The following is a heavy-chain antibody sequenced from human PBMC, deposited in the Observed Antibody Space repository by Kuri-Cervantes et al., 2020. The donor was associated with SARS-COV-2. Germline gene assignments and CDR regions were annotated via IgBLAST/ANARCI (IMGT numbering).Heavy chain of an antibody. CDR3: ANSLLLSLDY. D-gene: IGHD1-26*01. CDR1: GGSISSHY. V-gene: IGHV4-34*01. CDR2: INHSGST. J-gene: IGHJ4*02. Sequence: GSLRLSCTVSGGSISSHYWSWIRQPPGKGLEWIGEINHSGSTNYNPSLKSRVSISVDTSKNQFSLKLSSVTAADTAVYYCANSLLLSLDYWGQGTLVTVSS.